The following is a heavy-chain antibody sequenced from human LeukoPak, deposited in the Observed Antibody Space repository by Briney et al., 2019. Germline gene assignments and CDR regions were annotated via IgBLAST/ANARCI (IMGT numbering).Heavy chain of an antibody. CDR2: IYTSGST. CDR3: ARRLRTSRAFDI. CDR1: GGSFSGYY. Sequence: SETLSLTCTVSGGSFSGYYWGWIRQPPGKGLERIGYIYTSGSTNYNPSLKSRVTISVDTSKNQFSLRLSSVTAADTAVYYCARRLRTSRAFDIWGQGTMVTVSS. D-gene: IGHD2-2*01. J-gene: IGHJ3*02. V-gene: IGHV4-4*09.